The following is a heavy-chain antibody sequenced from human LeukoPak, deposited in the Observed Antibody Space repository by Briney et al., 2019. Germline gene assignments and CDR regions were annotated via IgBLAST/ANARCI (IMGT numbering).Heavy chain of an antibody. Sequence: GGSLRLSCAASGFTFSSNYMSWVRQAPGKGLEWVSVIYSGGSTYYADSVKGRFTISRDSSENTLYLQMNSLRAEDTAVYYCARDNDYGDYYYGMDVWGQETTVTVSS. CDR2: IYSGGST. CDR3: ARDNDYGDYYYGMDV. V-gene: IGHV3-66*02. CDR1: GFTFSSNY. J-gene: IGHJ6*02. D-gene: IGHD4-17*01.